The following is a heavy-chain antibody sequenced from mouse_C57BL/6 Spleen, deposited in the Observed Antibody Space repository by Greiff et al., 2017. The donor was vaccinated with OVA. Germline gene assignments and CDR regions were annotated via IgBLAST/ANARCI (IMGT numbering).Heavy chain of an antibody. J-gene: IGHJ4*01. D-gene: IGHD2-4*01. Sequence: QVHVKQSGAELARPGASVKMSCKASGYTFTSYTMHWVKQRPGQGLEWIGYINPSSGYTKYNQKFKDKATLTADKSSSTAYMQLSSLTSEDSAVYYCARDDYDEGFYYAMDYWGQGTSVTVSS. V-gene: IGHV1-4*01. CDR2: INPSSGYT. CDR1: GYTFTSYT. CDR3: ARDDYDEGFYYAMDY.